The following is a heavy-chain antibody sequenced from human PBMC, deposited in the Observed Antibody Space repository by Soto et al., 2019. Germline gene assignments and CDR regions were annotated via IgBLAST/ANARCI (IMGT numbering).Heavy chain of an antibody. V-gene: IGHV4-31*03. J-gene: IGHJ4*02. Sequence: QVQLQESGPGQVKPSQTLSLTCTVSDGSIDSGSYYRSWVRQYPGKGLEWIGSIHYSGSIYYSPSLRSRLTMSADTSKNQFSLKLSSVSVADTAVYYCTRGLDRAKLGYWGQGIQVIVSS. CDR2: IHYSGSI. CDR3: TRGLDRAKLGY. CDR1: DGSIDSGSYY. D-gene: IGHD1-26*01.